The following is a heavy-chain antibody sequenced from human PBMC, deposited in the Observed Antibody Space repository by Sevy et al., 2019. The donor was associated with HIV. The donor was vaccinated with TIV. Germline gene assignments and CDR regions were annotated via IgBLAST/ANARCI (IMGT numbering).Heavy chain of an antibody. CDR2: ISAYNGNT. Sequence: ASVKVSCKASGYTFTSYGISWVRQAPGQGLEWMGWISAYNGNTNYAQKLQGRVTMTIDTSMSTAYMELRSLRSDDTAMYYCARDQEITMVRGVMNYYYYGMDVWGQGTTVTVSS. V-gene: IGHV1-18*01. J-gene: IGHJ6*02. CDR3: ARDQEITMVRGVMNYYYYGMDV. D-gene: IGHD3-10*01. CDR1: GYTFTSYG.